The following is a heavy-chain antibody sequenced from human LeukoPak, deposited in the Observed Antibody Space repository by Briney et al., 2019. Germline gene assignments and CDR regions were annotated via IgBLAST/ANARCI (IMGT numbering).Heavy chain of an antibody. CDR2: IRYDGSNK. CDR3: ARADGSHYGLKDY. Sequence: PGGSLRLSCAASGFTFSSYGMHWVRQAPGKGLEWVAFIRYDGSNKYYADSVKGRFTISRDNSKNTLYLQMNSLRAEDTGLYYCARADGSHYGLKDYWGQGTLVTVSS. D-gene: IGHD1-26*01. CDR1: GFTFSSYG. V-gene: IGHV3-30*02. J-gene: IGHJ4*02.